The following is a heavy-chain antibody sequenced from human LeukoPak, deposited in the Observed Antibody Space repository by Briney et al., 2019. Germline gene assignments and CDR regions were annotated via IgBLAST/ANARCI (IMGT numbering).Heavy chain of an antibody. CDR2: IDPSDSYI. V-gene: IGHV5-10-1*01. J-gene: IGHJ5*02. CDR1: GYTFTNYW. Sequence: GESLKISCKASGYTFTNYWINWVRQMPGKGLEWMGRIDPSDSYIDYSPSLRGRITISVDKSISTAYLQWSSLEASDTAMYYCARPPTNYYGLGPFDPWGQGTRVTVSS. D-gene: IGHD3-10*01. CDR3: ARPPTNYYGLGPFDP.